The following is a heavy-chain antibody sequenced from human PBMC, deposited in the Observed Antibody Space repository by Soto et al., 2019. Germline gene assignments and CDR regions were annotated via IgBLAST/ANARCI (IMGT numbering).Heavy chain of an antibody. CDR2: IIPLFGTP. CDR3: ARYRDDCESGNYYNRIDF. Sequence: QVQLVQSGAEVKKPGSSVKVSCKASGGIFSNYAISWLRQAPGQGLEWMGGIIPLFGTPNYAQRFQGRVTLAADDTTSTAYMELSRLRSENTAFYDCARYRDDCESGNYYNRIDFWGQGTLVTVSS. D-gene: IGHD3-10*01. CDR1: GGIFSNYA. J-gene: IGHJ4*02. V-gene: IGHV1-69*01.